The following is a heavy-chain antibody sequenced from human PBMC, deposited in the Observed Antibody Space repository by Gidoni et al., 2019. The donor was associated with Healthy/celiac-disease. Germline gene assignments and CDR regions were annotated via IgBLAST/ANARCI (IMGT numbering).Heavy chain of an antibody. V-gene: IGHV1-2*04. Sequence: QVQLVQSGAEVKKHGASVKVSCKASGYTFTGYEMHWVRQAPGQGLEWMGWINPNSGGTNYAQKFQGWVTMTRDTSISTAYMELSRLRSDDTAVYYCARGLIVGATVVYYYGMDVWGQGTTVTVSS. CDR1: GYTFTGYE. D-gene: IGHD1-26*01. CDR3: ARGLIVGATVVYYYGMDV. J-gene: IGHJ6*02. CDR2: INPNSGGT.